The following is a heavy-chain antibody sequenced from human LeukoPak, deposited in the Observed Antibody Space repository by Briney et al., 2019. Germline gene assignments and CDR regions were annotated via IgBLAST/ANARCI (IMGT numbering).Heavy chain of an antibody. CDR1: GYSFTDYY. CDR3: ARVGRGYSYGDFDY. J-gene: IGHJ4*02. Sequence: ASVKVSCKPSGYSFTDYYMHWVRQAPGQGLEWMGWINPNNGDTNSAQKFQGRVTMTRDTSITTVYMELSRLTSDDTAVYYCARVGRGYSYGDFDYWGQGTLVTVSS. CDR2: INPNNGDT. D-gene: IGHD5-18*01. V-gene: IGHV1-2*02.